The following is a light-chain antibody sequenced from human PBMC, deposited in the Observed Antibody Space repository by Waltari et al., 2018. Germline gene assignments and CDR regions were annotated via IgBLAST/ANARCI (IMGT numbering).Light chain of an antibody. CDR1: SLRSYY. CDR2: GKN. V-gene: IGLV3-19*01. J-gene: IGLJ3*02. CDR3: NSRDSSGNHWV. Sequence: SSELTQDPAVSVALGQTVRITCHGDSLRSYYASWYQQTPGQAHVLVIYGKNNRPSGIPDRFSGSIAGNTAALTITGAEAEDEADYFCNSRDSSGNHWVFGGGTKLTVL.